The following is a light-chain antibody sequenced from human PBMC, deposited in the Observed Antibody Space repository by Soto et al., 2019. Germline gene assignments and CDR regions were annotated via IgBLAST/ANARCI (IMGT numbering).Light chain of an antibody. CDR3: QQYNNWPRT. Sequence: EIVMTQSPGTLSVSPGERATLSCRASQSVSSNLAWYQQKPGQAPRLLIYGASTRATGIPARISGSRSGTEFTLTISSLQSEDFAVYYCQQYNNWPRTFGQGTKVEIK. CDR2: GAS. CDR1: QSVSSN. J-gene: IGKJ1*01. V-gene: IGKV3-15*01.